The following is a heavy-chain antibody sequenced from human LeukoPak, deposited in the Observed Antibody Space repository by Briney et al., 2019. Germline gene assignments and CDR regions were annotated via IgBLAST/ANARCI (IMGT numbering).Heavy chain of an antibody. Sequence: SRSLRLSCAASGFTFDDYAMHWVRQAPGKGLEWVSGVTWNSGGIAYADSVKGRFTISRDNAKNSLYLQMNSLRTEDTALYYCAKDWGTMVRGFDYWGQGTLVTVSS. CDR2: VTWNSGGI. D-gene: IGHD3-10*01. CDR1: GFTFDDYA. V-gene: IGHV3-9*01. J-gene: IGHJ4*02. CDR3: AKDWGTMVRGFDY.